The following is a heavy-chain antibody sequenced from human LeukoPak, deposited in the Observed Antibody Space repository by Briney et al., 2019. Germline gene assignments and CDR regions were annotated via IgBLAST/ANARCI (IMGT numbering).Heavy chain of an antibody. CDR3: ARESMIAVVVAAILRSPPNWFDP. CDR2: ISYDGSNK. D-gene: IGHD2-15*01. Sequence: PGRSLRLSCAASGFTFSSYAMHWVRQAPGKGLEWVAVISYDGSNKYYADSVKGRFTISRDNSNNTLYLQMNSLRSEDTAVYYCARESMIAVVVAAILRSPPNWFDPWGQGTLVTVSS. CDR1: GFTFSSYA. V-gene: IGHV3-30-3*01. J-gene: IGHJ5*02.